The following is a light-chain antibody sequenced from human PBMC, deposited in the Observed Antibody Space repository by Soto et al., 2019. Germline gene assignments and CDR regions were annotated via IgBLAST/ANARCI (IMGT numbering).Light chain of an antibody. J-gene: IGKJ1*01. V-gene: IGKV1-12*02. CDR2: AAS. CDR3: QQGNRCPWA. Sequence: DIHMTQSTSSVSASVGDIVTITCRASEDISICLCWYQQKPGKAPMLLIYAASRLQSGIPSRFSGSGFGTDLTIAIRSPQPEDFATYYCQQGNRCPWAFGPGTKVEI. CDR1: EDISIC.